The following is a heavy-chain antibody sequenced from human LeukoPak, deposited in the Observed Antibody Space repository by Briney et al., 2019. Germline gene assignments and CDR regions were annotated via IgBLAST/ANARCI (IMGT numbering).Heavy chain of an antibody. CDR3: ARELGGYYLY. J-gene: IGHJ4*02. D-gene: IGHD3-22*01. V-gene: IGHV3-64*01. Sequence: GGALRLSCAASGFTFSSYAMHWVRQAPGKGLEYVSAISSNGGSTYYANSVKGRFTISRDNSKNTLYLQMGSLRAEDMAVYYCARELGGYYLYWGQGTLVTVSS. CDR1: GFTFSSYA. CDR2: ISSNGGST.